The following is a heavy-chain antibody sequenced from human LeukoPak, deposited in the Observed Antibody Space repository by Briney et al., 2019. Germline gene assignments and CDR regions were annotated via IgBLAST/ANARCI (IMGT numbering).Heavy chain of an antibody. CDR1: GYSFTTYW. J-gene: IGHJ4*02. Sequence: PGESLKISCDVSGYSFTTYWIGWVRQAPGQGLEWMGRINPNSGGTNYAQKFQGRVTMTRDTSISTAYMELSRLRSDDTAVYYCARGWRVATTPDYWGQGTLVTVSS. CDR3: ARGWRVATTPDY. V-gene: IGHV1-2*06. CDR2: INPNSGGT. D-gene: IGHD5-12*01.